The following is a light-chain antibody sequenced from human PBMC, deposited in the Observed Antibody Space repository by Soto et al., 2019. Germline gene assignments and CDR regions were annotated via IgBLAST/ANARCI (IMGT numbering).Light chain of an antibody. V-gene: IGKV1-27*01. CDR3: QNYNSAPLT. CDR1: QGITYY. J-gene: IGKJ4*01. Sequence: DIQMTQSPSSLSASVGDRVTITCRASQGITYYLACYQQKPGKVPKLLIYAASTLQSGVPSRFRGGGSGADFTLTISSLQPEDGATYYCQNYNSAPLTFGGGTKVEIK. CDR2: AAS.